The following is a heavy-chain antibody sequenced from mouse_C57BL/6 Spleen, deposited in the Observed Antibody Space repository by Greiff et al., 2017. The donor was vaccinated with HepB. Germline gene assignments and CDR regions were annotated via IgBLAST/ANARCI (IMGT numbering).Heavy chain of an antibody. V-gene: IGHV1-80*01. CDR3: ARSRAYGNHFDY. Sequence: QVQLKQSGAELVKPGASVKISCKASGYAFSSYWMNWVKQRPGKGLEWIGQIYPGDGDTNYNGKFKGKATLTADKSSSTAYMQLSSLTSEDSAVYFCARSRAYGNHFDYWGQGTTLTVSS. J-gene: IGHJ2*01. D-gene: IGHD2-10*02. CDR1: GYAFSSYW. CDR2: IYPGDGDT.